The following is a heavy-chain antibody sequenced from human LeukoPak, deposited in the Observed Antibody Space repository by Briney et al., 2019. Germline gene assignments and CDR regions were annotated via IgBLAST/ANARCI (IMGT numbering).Heavy chain of an antibody. V-gene: IGHV3-7*03. CDR2: IKQDGSEK. J-gene: IGHJ4*02. D-gene: IGHD3-10*01. CDR1: GFTFSSYW. Sequence: PGGSLRLSCAASGFTFSSYWMSWVRQAPGKGLEWVANIKQDGSEKYYVDSVKGRFTISRDNAKNSLYLQMNSLRAEDTAVYYRARERTGVINQFDYWGQGTLVTVSS. CDR3: ARERTGVINQFDY.